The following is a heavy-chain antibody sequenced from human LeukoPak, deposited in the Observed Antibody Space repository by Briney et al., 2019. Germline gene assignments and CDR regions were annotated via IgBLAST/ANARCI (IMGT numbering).Heavy chain of an antibody. CDR2: IKQDGSEK. V-gene: IGHV3-7*04. J-gene: IGHJ4*02. Sequence: GGSLRLSCAASGFTFSSYWMSWVRQAPGKGLEWVANIKQDGSEKYYVDSVKGRFAISRDNAKNSLYLKMNSLRAEDTAVNYCARGTIAAAGYYYFDYWGQGTQVTVSS. D-gene: IGHD6-13*01. CDR1: GFTFSSYW. CDR3: ARGTIAAAGYYYFDY.